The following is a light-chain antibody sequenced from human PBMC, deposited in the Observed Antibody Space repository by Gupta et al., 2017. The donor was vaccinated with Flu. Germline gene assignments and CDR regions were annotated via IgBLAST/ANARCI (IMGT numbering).Light chain of an antibody. Sequence: DIVMTQSPDSLAVSLGERAAINCKSSQTVLFTSTNKNYVAWYQQKPGQPPKLLIYWASTRESGVPDRFSGSGSGTHFTLTISSLQAEDVAVYYCQQYYSPPHSFGQGTKLEIK. J-gene: IGKJ2*03. CDR1: QTVLFTSTNKNY. V-gene: IGKV4-1*01. CDR2: WAS. CDR3: QQYYSPPHS.